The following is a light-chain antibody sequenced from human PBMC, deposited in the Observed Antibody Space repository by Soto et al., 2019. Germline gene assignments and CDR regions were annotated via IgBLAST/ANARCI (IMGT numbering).Light chain of an antibody. J-gene: IGKJ1*01. CDR3: PQSNRIPRT. CDR1: RSIRSY. CDR2: AAS. Sequence: DIQMTQSPSSLSASVGDRVTITCRASRSIRSYLNWYQQERGKAPKLLIYAASSLQSGVPSRFSGSESGTDFTLTITNLQPEDFATYYCPQSNRIPRTFGQGTKL. V-gene: IGKV1-39*01.